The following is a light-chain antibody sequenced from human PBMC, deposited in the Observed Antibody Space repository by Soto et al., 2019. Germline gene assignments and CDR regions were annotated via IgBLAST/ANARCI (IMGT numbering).Light chain of an antibody. J-gene: IGKJ1*01. V-gene: IGKV1-39*01. Sequence: DIHMTQSPSSLSASVGDRVTITCRASQTISSHLNWFQQKPGKAPNLLIYAASSLQPGVPSRFSGSGSGTDFTLTISSLQPEDFATYYCLQSYSTPRTFGQGTKVDIK. CDR3: LQSYSTPRT. CDR2: AAS. CDR1: QTISSH.